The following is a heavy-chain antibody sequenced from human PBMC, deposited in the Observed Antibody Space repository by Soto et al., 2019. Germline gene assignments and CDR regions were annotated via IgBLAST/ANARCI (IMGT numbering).Heavy chain of an antibody. D-gene: IGHD3-3*01. J-gene: IGHJ4*02. CDR1: GGSVTSNSYY. Sequence: QVQLQESGPGLVKPSETLSLTCSVSGGSVTSNSYYWTWIRQPPGKGLEWIGYIHYSGSTHYNPSCTSRVTMSVDTSKNQFSLRLSSVTAADTAVYFCARALEWLATFDYWGQGTLVTVSS. CDR2: IHYSGST. CDR3: ARALEWLATFDY. V-gene: IGHV4-61*01.